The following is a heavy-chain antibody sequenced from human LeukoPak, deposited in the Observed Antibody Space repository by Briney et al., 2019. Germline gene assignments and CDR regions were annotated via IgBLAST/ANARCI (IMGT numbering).Heavy chain of an antibody. CDR3: ARAISVAASY. D-gene: IGHD6-19*01. CDR1: GFTFSSYE. J-gene: IGHJ4*02. Sequence: GGSLRLSCAASGFTFSSYEMNWVRQAPGKGLEWVSYISSSGSTIYYADSVKGRFTISRDNAKNSLYLQMNSLRAEDTALYYCARAISVAASYWGQGTLVTVSS. CDR2: ISSSGSTI. V-gene: IGHV3-48*03.